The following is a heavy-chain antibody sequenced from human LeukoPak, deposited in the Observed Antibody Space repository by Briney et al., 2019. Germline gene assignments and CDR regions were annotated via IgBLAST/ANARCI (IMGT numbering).Heavy chain of an antibody. Sequence: GGSLRLSCAASGFTFSSYGMHWVRQAPGKGLEWVAFIRYDGSNKYYADSVKGRFTISRDNSKNTLYLQMNSLRAEDTAEDYCATPPSGSLDDGMDVWGQGTTVTVSS. D-gene: IGHD2-15*01. J-gene: IGHJ6*02. V-gene: IGHV3-30*02. CDR1: GFTFSSYG. CDR3: ATPPSGSLDDGMDV. CDR2: IRYDGSNK.